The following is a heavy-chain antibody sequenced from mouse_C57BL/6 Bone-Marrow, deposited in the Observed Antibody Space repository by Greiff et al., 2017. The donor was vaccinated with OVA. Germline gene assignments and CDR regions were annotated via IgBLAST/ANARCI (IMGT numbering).Heavy chain of an antibody. J-gene: IGHJ1*03. V-gene: IGHV15-2*01. CDR1: DSEVFPIAY. D-gene: IGHD1-1*01. Sequence: QVQLQQSGSELRSPGSSVKLSCKDFDSEVFPIAYMSWVRQKPGHGFEWIGGILPSIGRTIYGEKFEDKATLDADTLSNTAYLELNSLTSEDSAIYYCAREVLRYPSYWYFDVWGTGTTVTVSS. CDR2: ILPSIGRT. CDR3: AREVLRYPSYWYFDV.